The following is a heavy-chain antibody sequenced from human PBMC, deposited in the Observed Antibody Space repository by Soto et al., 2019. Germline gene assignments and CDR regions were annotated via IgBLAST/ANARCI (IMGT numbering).Heavy chain of an antibody. D-gene: IGHD2-15*01. CDR2: TYYRSKWYN. Sequence: SQTLSLTCAISGDSVSSNSAAWNWIRQSPSRGLEWLGRTYYRSKWYNDYAVSVKSRITINPDTSKNQFSLQLNSVTPEDTAVYYCARDVGACRGASCSETYYYGMDVWGQGTTVTVSS. CDR1: GDSVSSNSAA. J-gene: IGHJ6*02. V-gene: IGHV6-1*01. CDR3: ARDVGACRGASCSETYYYGMDV.